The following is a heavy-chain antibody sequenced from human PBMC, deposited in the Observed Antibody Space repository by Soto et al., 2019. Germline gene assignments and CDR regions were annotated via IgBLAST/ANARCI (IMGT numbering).Heavy chain of an antibody. Sequence: PGGSLRLSCAASGFTFSSYSMNWVRQAPGKGLEWVSSISSSSSYIYYADSVKGRFTISRDNAKNSLYLQMNSLRAEDTAVYYCARGARGYSGYDFVPPRKYGMDVWGQGTTVTVSS. J-gene: IGHJ6*02. D-gene: IGHD5-12*01. V-gene: IGHV3-21*01. CDR3: ARGARGYSGYDFVPPRKYGMDV. CDR1: GFTFSSYS. CDR2: ISSSSSYI.